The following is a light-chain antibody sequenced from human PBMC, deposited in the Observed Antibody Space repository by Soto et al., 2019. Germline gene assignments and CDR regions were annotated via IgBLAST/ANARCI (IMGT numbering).Light chain of an antibody. J-gene: IGKJ2*01. CDR1: QSVSSN. CDR2: GAS. Sequence: EIVMTQSPATLSVSPGERATLSCRASQSVSSNLAWYQQKPGQAPRLLIYGASTRATGIPARFSGSGSGTEFTLTISSLQIEDFAVYYCQQYNNWPYTFGQGTKLEIK. V-gene: IGKV3-15*01. CDR3: QQYNNWPYT.